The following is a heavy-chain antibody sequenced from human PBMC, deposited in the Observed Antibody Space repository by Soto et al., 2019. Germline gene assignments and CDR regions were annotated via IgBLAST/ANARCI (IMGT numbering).Heavy chain of an antibody. CDR2: ISGSGGST. V-gene: IGHV3-23*01. D-gene: IGHD2-8*01. CDR1: RFTVSSYA. CDR3: AKDRLLCTNGVCYTGTLDY. Sequence: PGGSLRLSCAASRFTVSSYAMSWVRQDPGKGLEWVSAISGSGGSTYYADSVKGRFTISRDNSKNTLYLQMNSLRAEDTAVYYSAKDRLLCTNGVCYTGTLDYWGQGTLVTVSS. J-gene: IGHJ4*02.